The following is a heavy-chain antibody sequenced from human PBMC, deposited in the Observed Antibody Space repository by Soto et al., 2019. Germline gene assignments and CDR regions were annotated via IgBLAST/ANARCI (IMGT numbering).Heavy chain of an antibody. V-gene: IGHV4-39*01. Sequence: PSETLSLTCSVSGGSINSSSYFWGWVRQPPGKGLEWIGSIYYSGSTYYTPSLRRRVTISDDTSKNQFSLHLYSVTPEDTAVYYCTGITLFRGMDVWGQGTPVTVSS. D-gene: IGHD3-10*01. CDR2: IYYSGST. CDR3: TGITLFRGMDV. J-gene: IGHJ6*02. CDR1: GGSINSSSYF.